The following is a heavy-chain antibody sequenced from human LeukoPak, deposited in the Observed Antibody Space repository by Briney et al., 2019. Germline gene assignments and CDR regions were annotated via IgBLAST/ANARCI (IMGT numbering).Heavy chain of an antibody. Sequence: PGGSLRLSCAASGFTFSNYAMSWVRQAPGKGLEWVSAISGGGGSTYYAGSVQGRFTISRDNSKNTLNLQINSLRAEDTAVYYCAKGVYYYDSSGYYYTYYFDYWGQGILATVSS. V-gene: IGHV3-23*01. CDR3: AKGVYYYDSSGYYYTYYFDY. CDR2: ISGGGGST. D-gene: IGHD3-22*01. CDR1: GFTFSNYA. J-gene: IGHJ4*02.